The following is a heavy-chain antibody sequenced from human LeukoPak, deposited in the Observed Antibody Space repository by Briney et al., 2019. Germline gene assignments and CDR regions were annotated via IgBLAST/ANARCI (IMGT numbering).Heavy chain of an antibody. Sequence: ASVTVSCTASGYTFTGYYMHWVRQAPGQGLEWMGWINPNSGGTNYAQKFQGRVTMTRDTSISTAYMELSRLRSDDTAVYYCATEPYYYDSSGYRGAWDYWGQGTLVTVSS. CDR1: GYTFTGYY. V-gene: IGHV1-2*02. J-gene: IGHJ4*02. CDR3: ATEPYYYDSSGYRGAWDY. CDR2: INPNSGGT. D-gene: IGHD3-22*01.